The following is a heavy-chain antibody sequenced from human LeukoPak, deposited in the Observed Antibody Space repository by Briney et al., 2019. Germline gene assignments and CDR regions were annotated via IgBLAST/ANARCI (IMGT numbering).Heavy chain of an antibody. J-gene: IGHJ5*02. Sequence: SETLSLTCTVSGDSINSLDLWSWVRQPPGKGLEWIGEMYFSWTTQSNPSVKSRVTISIDKSKNQFFLNLSSVTAADTAVYYCARHYGPWGQGTLVTVSS. CDR1: GDSINSLDL. CDR2: MYFSWTT. CDR3: ARHYGP. V-gene: IGHV4-4*02. D-gene: IGHD3-16*01.